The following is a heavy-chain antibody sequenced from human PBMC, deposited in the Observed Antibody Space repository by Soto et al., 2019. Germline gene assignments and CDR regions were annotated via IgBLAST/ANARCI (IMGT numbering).Heavy chain of an antibody. J-gene: IGHJ6*02. Sequence: VQLVQSGAEVKKPGASVKVSCKASGYIFTNYGISWVRQAPGQGLEWMGWISANNGHTDFAQKVQGKVTMTTDTSSSTAFMELRSLRSDDTAIYYCARDDRYISSYQTGGPLVYIIDVWGHWTTVTVSS. CDR3: ARDDRYISSYQTGGPLVYIIDV. CDR2: ISANNGHT. CDR1: GYIFTNYG. D-gene: IGHD6-6*01. V-gene: IGHV1-18*04.